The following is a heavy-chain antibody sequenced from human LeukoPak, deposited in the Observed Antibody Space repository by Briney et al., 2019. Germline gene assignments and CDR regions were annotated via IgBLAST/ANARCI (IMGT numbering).Heavy chain of an antibody. Sequence: SETLSLTCTVSGGSISSYYWSWIRQPPGKGLEWIGYIYYSGSTSYNPSLKSRVTISVDTSKNQFSLKLSSVTAADTAVYYCAREATLTNFDYWGQGTLVTVSS. CDR2: IYYSGST. V-gene: IGHV4-59*01. CDR3: AREATLTNFDY. CDR1: GGSISSYY. J-gene: IGHJ4*02. D-gene: IGHD4-17*01.